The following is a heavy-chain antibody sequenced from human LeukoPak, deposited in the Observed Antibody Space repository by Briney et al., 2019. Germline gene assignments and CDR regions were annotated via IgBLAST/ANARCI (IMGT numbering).Heavy chain of an antibody. J-gene: IGHJ4*02. CDR3: AKGGVAWASLGLIDY. D-gene: IGHD1-26*01. V-gene: IGHV3-9*01. Sequence: HPGGSLRLSCAASGFTFDDYAMHWVRQAPGKGLEWVSGISWNSGSIGYADSVKGRFTISRDNAKNSLYLQMNSLRAEDTALYYCAKGGVAWASLGLIDYWGQGTLVTVSS. CDR1: GFTFDDYA. CDR2: ISWNSGSI.